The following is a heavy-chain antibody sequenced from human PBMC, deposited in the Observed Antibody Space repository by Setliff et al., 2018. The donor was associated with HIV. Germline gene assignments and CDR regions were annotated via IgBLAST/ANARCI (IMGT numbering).Heavy chain of an antibody. Sequence: GGSLRLSCAASGFTISNHAMSWVRQAPGKGLEWVSSISYDSSDTFYSGSVKGRSTISRDNSRNTLYLQMTSLRTEDTAVYYCVLGGLSRGWGVNWGQGTLVTVSS. CDR1: GFTISNHA. CDR3: VLGGLSRGWGVN. CDR2: ISYDSSDT. V-gene: IGHV3-23*01. D-gene: IGHD6-19*01. J-gene: IGHJ4*02.